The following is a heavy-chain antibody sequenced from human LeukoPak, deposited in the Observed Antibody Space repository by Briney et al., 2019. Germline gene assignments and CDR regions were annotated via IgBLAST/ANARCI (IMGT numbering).Heavy chain of an antibody. CDR2: IYYSGST. CDR1: GGSISSSSYY. Sequence: KPSETLSLTCTVSGGSISSSSYYWGWIRQPPGKGLEWIGSIYYSGSTYYNPSLKSRVTISVDASKNQFSLKLSSVTAADTAVYYCARLPTYYYGSGGRYYFDYWGQGTLVTVSS. D-gene: IGHD3-10*01. J-gene: IGHJ4*02. V-gene: IGHV4-39*01. CDR3: ARLPTYYYGSGGRYYFDY.